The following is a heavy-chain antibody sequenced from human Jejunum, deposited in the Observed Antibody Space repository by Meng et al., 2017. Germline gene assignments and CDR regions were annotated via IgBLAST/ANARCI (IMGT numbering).Heavy chain of an antibody. V-gene: IGHV4-39*07. CDR3: ARENKGWGDAVDY. J-gene: IGHJ4*02. D-gene: IGHD3-10*01. CDR1: GGSIASGIYY. CDR2: IYYSGNT. Sequence: GSLRLSCTVSGGSIASGIYYWDWIRHSPGKGLEWIGNIYYSGNTYYNPSLKGRVTISVDTFKNQFSLQLNSLTAADTAVYYCARENKGWGDAVDYWGQGKLVTVSS.